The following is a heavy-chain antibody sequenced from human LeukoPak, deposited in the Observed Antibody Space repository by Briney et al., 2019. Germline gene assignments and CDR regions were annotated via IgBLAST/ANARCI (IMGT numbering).Heavy chain of an antibody. D-gene: IGHD5-18*01. CDR1: GGSISSGGYY. V-gene: IGHV4-31*03. CDR2: IYYSGST. CDR3: ARGDVDTGFDY. Sequence: PSQTLSLTCTVSGGSISSGGYYWSWIRQHPGKGLEWIGYIYYSGSTYYNPSLKSRVTISVDTPKNQFSLKLSSVTAADTAVYYCARGDVDTGFDYWGQGTLVTVSS. J-gene: IGHJ4*02.